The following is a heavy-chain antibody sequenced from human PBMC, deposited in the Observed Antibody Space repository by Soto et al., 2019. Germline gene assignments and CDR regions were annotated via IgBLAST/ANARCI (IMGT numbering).Heavy chain of an antibody. Sequence: ASVKVSCKASGYTFTGYYMHWVRQAPGQGLEWMGWINPNSGGTNYAQKFQGWVTMTRDTSISTAYMELRRLRSDDTAVYYCARERAHIVLMVYARGDAFDIWGQGTMVTVSS. CDR2: INPNSGGT. CDR1: GYTFTGYY. J-gene: IGHJ3*02. V-gene: IGHV1-2*04. D-gene: IGHD2-8*01. CDR3: ARERAHIVLMVYARGDAFDI.